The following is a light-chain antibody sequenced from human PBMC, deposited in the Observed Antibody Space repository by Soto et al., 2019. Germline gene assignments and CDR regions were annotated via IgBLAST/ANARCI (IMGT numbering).Light chain of an antibody. J-gene: IGLJ3*02. CDR1: SGSVSTSYY. V-gene: IGLV8-61*01. Sequence: QTVVTQEPSFSVSPGRTVTLTCGLSSGSVSTSYYPSWYQQTPGQAPRTLIYSTNTRSSGVPDRFSGSILGNKAALPITGAQADDESDYYSVLYMGSGIWVFGGGTKLTVL. CDR2: STN. CDR3: VLYMGSGIWV.